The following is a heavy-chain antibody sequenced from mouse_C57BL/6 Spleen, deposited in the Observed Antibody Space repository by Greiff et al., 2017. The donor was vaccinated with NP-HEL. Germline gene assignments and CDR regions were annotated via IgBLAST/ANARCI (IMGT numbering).Heavy chain of an antibody. CDR1: GFNIKDYY. CDR2: IDPADGDT. J-gene: IGHJ1*03. Sequence: EVQLQQSGAELVRPGASVKLSCTASGFNIKDYYMHWVKQRPEQGLEWIGRIDPADGDTEYAPKFQGKATMTADTSSNTAYLQLSSLTYEDTAVYYCTTTVVPHWYFEVWGTGTTVTVAS. CDR3: TTTVVPHWYFEV. V-gene: IGHV14-1*01. D-gene: IGHD1-1*01.